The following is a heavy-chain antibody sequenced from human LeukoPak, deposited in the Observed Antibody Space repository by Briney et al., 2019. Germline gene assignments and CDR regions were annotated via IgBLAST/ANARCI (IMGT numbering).Heavy chain of an antibody. CDR2: ISYDGSNK. CDR3: ASGGGYNYGRPLNY. J-gene: IGHJ4*02. D-gene: IGHD5-18*01. Sequence: PGGSLRLSCAASGFTFSSFTMHWVRQAPGEGLEWVALISYDGSNKFHADSVKGRFTISRDNSKNTLYLQMNSLRGEDTAAYYCASGGGYNYGRPLNYWGQGTQVTVSS. V-gene: IGHV3-30-3*01. CDR1: GFTFSSFT.